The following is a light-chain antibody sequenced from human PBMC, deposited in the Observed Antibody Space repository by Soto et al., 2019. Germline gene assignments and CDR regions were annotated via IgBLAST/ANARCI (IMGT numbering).Light chain of an antibody. V-gene: IGLV2-23*01. CDR1: SSDVGSYNL. Sequence: QSALTQPASVSGSPGQSITISCTGTSSDVGSYNLVSWYQQHPGKAPKLMIYDDSKRPSGVSNRFSGSRSGNTASLTISGLQDEDEADYYCCSYAGSKVVFGAGTKLTVL. J-gene: IGLJ2*01. CDR3: CSYAGSKVV. CDR2: DDS.